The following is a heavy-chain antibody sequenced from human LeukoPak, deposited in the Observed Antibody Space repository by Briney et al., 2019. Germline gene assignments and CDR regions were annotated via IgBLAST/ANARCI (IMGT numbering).Heavy chain of an antibody. V-gene: IGHV5-51*01. Sequence: GESLKISCKGSGYSFSNYWIGWVRQMPGKGLEWMGIIYPGDSDTRYSPSFQGQVTISADKSISTAYLQWSSLKASDTAMYYCARLGPPYYDSSGKALDYWGQGTLVTVSS. CDR3: ARLGPPYYDSSGKALDY. CDR2: IYPGDSDT. D-gene: IGHD3-22*01. CDR1: GYSFSNYW. J-gene: IGHJ4*02.